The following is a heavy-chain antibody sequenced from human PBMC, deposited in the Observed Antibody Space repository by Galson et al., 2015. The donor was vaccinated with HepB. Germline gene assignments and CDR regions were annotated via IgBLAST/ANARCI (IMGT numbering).Heavy chain of an antibody. D-gene: IGHD3-16*01. CDR3: ARKSSAGLGGLTY. V-gene: IGHV1-46*03. CDR2: INPSGGST. J-gene: IGHJ4*02. CDR1: GYTFTSYY. Sequence: SVKVSCKASGYTFTSYYMHWVRQAPGQGPEWMGIINPSGGSTSYAQKFQGRVTMTRDTSTSTVYMELSSLRSEDTAVYYCARKSSAGLGGLTYWGQGTLVTVSS.